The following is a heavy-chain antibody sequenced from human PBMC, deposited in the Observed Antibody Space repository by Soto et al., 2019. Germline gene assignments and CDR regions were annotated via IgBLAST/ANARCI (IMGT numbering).Heavy chain of an antibody. Sequence: GGSLRLSCAASGFTFSSYAMSWVRQAPGKGLEWVPAISGSGSSTYYADSVKGRFTISRDNSQNTLYLQMNSLRAEDTAVYYCAKEGSSWYYFDYWGQGTLVTVSS. J-gene: IGHJ4*02. CDR2: ISGSGSST. D-gene: IGHD6-19*01. CDR1: GFTFSSYA. V-gene: IGHV3-23*01. CDR3: AKEGSSWYYFDY.